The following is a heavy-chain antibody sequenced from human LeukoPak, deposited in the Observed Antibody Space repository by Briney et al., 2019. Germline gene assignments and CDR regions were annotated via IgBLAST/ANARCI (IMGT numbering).Heavy chain of an antibody. Sequence: GGSLRLSCAASGFTFSTYGMLWVRQAPGKGLEWVAVIWYDGNNKYYADSVKGRFTISRDNSKNTLYLQMNSLRAEDTAVYYCARDPFTGYNWNPPDPYYYYGMDVWGQGTTVTVSS. CDR1: GFTFSTYG. J-gene: IGHJ6*02. D-gene: IGHD1-20*01. V-gene: IGHV3-33*01. CDR2: IWYDGNNK. CDR3: ARDPFTGYNWNPPDPYYYYGMDV.